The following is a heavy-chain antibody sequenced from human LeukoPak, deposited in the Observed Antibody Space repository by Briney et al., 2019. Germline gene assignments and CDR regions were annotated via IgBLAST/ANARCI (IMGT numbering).Heavy chain of an antibody. CDR3: VKDSLPVTTPRGPFDY. CDR1: EFTFSSYA. Sequence: PGGSLRLSCSASEFTFSSYAMHWVRQAPGKGLEYVSAISSNGGSTYYADSVKGRFTISRDNSKNTLYLQMSSLRAENTAVYYCVKDSLPVTTPRGPFDYWGQGTLVTVSS. CDR2: ISSNGGST. J-gene: IGHJ4*02. V-gene: IGHV3-64D*06. D-gene: IGHD4-17*01.